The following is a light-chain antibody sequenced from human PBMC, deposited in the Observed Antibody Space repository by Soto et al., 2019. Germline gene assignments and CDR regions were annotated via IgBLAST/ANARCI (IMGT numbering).Light chain of an antibody. CDR2: DAS. Sequence: DIQMTQSQSSLSASVGDRVTITCQASQDISNYLNWYQQKPGKAPKLLIYDASNLETGASSRFSGSGSGTDFTFTISSLQPEDIATYYCQQYDNLLTFGGGTKVEIK. CDR1: QDISNY. V-gene: IGKV1-33*01. CDR3: QQYDNLLT. J-gene: IGKJ4*01.